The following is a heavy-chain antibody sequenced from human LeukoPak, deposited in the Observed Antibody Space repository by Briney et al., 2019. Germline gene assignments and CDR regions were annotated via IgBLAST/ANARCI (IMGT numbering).Heavy chain of an antibody. CDR2: ISVRSNYI. V-gene: IGHV3-21*01. Sequence: GGSLRLSCAAPGYTFSSYSINWVRQAPGKGLEWVSSISVRSNYIYYADSVRGRFRISRDDARDLLYLQMNSLRAEDTAVYYCVRLRRNSDTSGFYYYYDFWGQGTLVTVSS. D-gene: IGHD3-22*01. CDR3: VRLRRNSDTSGFYYYYDF. CDR1: GYTFSSYS. J-gene: IGHJ4*02.